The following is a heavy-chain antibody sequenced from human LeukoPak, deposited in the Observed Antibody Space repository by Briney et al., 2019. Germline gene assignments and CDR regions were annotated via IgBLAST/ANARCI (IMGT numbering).Heavy chain of an antibody. CDR2: IYYSGST. CDR1: GGSISSYY. V-gene: IGHV4-59*01. D-gene: IGHD3-22*01. CDR3: AGHKKTYDSSGYPDY. J-gene: IGHJ4*02. Sequence: PSETLSLTCTVSGGSISSYYWSWIRQPPGKGLEWIGYIYYSGSTNYNPSLKSRVTISVDTSKNQFSLKLSSVTAADTAVYYCAGHKKTYDSSGYPDYWGQGTLVTVSS.